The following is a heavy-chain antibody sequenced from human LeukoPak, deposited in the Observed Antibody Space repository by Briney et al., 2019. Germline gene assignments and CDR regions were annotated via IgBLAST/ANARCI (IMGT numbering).Heavy chain of an antibody. V-gene: IGHV3-21*01. CDR1: GFTFSSYS. J-gene: IGHJ4*02. CDR3: ASHGGFTMVRGVTAY. D-gene: IGHD3-10*01. Sequence: RAGGSLRLSCAASGFTFSSYSMNWVRQAPGRGLEWVASISSSSSYIYYADSVKGRFTISRDNAKNSLYLQMNSLRAEDTAVYYCASHGGFTMVRGVTAYWGQGTLVTVSS. CDR2: ISSSSSYI.